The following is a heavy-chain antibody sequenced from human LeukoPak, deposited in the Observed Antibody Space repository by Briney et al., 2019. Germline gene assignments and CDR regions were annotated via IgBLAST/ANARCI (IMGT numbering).Heavy chain of an antibody. CDR2: IYHSGST. J-gene: IGHJ3*02. V-gene: IGHV4-30-2*01. CDR3: AARAYCTNGVCYTEGGGDAFDI. CDR1: GGSISSGGYY. Sequence: SETLSLTCTVSGGSISSGGYYWSWIRQPPGKGLEWIGYIYHSGSTYYNPSLKSRVTISVDRSKNQFSLKLSSVTAADTAVYYCAARAYCTNGVCYTEGGGDAFDIWGQGTMVTVSS. D-gene: IGHD2-8*01.